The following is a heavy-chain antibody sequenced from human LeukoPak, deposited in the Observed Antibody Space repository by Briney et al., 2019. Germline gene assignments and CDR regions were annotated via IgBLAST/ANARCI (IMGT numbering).Heavy chain of an antibody. CDR1: GYTFTSYG. V-gene: IGHV1-18*01. D-gene: IGHD3-3*01. CDR2: ISAYNGNT. CDR3: ARDRVDFWSGYSTPGY. J-gene: IGHJ4*02. Sequence: ASVEVSCKASGYTFTSYGISWVRQAPGQGLEWMGWISAYNGNTNYAQKLQGRVTMTTDTSTSTAYMELRSLRSDDTAVYYCARDRVDFWSGYSTPGYWGQGTLVTVSS.